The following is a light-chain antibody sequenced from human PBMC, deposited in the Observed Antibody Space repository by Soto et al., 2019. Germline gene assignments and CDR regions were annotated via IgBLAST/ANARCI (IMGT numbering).Light chain of an antibody. V-gene: IGKV1-5*01. Sequence: DIQMTQSPSTLSASVGDRVTITCRASQSISSWLAWYQQKPGKAPKLLIYDASYLERGVPSRFSGSGSGTEFTLTISSLQPDDLATHYCQQYNSFWTFGQGTKVDIK. J-gene: IGKJ1*01. CDR2: DAS. CDR1: QSISSW. CDR3: QQYNSFWT.